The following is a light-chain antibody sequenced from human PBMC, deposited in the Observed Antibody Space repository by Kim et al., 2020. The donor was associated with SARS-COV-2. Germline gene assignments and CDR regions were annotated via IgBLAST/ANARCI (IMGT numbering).Light chain of an antibody. CDR2: ANT. J-gene: IGLJ1*01. CDR1: SSNIGAGYD. Sequence: QSVLTQPPSVSGAPGQRVTISCTGISSNIGAGYDVHWYQHRPGTAPKLLVYANTNRPSGVPDRFSGSKSGTSASLAITGLQAEDEADYYCQSYDSSLSAYVLGPGTKVTVL. V-gene: IGLV1-40*01. CDR3: QSYDSSLSAYV.